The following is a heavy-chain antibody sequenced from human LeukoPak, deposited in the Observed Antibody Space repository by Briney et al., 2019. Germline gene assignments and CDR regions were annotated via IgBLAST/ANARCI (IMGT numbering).Heavy chain of an antibody. CDR1: GGTFSSYA. CDR3: ATRGEDGSGSYLFDY. CDR2: IIPIFGTA. J-gene: IGHJ4*02. Sequence: GASVKVSCKASGGTFSSYAISWVRQAPGQGLEWMGGIIPIFGTANYAQKFQGRVTITTDESTSTAYMELSSLRSEDTAVYYCATRGEDGSGSYLFDYWGQGTLVTVSS. D-gene: IGHD3-10*01. V-gene: IGHV1-69*05.